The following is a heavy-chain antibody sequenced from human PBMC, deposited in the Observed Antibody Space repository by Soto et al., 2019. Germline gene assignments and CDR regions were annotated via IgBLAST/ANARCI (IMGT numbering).Heavy chain of an antibody. CDR3: VRQGIGNLHGLVDV. J-gene: IGHJ6*02. Sequence: QVQLQQSGPGLVKPSETLSLTCGVSVGPSSSPNWGWFRQPPGRGLEWIGYVYSTGGTSYNPSLKSRVTISADTSTNHISLTLTSVTAADTAVYYCVRQGIGNLHGLVDVWGQGTTVRVSS. CDR2: VYSTGGT. V-gene: IGHV4-59*08. CDR1: VGPSSSPN. D-gene: IGHD1-1*01.